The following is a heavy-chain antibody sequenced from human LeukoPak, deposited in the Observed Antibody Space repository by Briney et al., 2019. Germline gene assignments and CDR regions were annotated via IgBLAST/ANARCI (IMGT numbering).Heavy chain of an antibody. Sequence: ASVRVSCKAAGYTFTSYDINWGGQAAGQGLEGMGWMKPNSGKTGYAKKFQGRGTMTSDPSTTTAYMDLRSLRSDDTAIHYCARDQNVIVLPAAIWTGGSFDIWGQGTIVTVSS. J-gene: IGHJ3*02. D-gene: IGHD2-2*01. CDR3: ARDQNVIVLPAAIWTGGSFDI. CDR2: MKPNSGKT. CDR1: GYTFTSYD. V-gene: IGHV1-8*01.